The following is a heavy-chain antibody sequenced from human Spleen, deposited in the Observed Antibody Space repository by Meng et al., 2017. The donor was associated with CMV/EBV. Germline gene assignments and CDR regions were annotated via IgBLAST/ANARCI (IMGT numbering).Heavy chain of an antibody. J-gene: IGHJ4*02. CDR1: GFTFSSYA. Sequence: GESLKISCAASGFTFSSYAMSWVRQAPGKGLEWVSAISGSGGSTYYADSVKGRFTISRDNSKNTLYLQMNSLRAEDTALYYCARGVRGDVDYWGQGTLVTVSS. CDR2: ISGSGGST. V-gene: IGHV3-23*01. D-gene: IGHD3-10*01. CDR3: ARGVRGDVDY.